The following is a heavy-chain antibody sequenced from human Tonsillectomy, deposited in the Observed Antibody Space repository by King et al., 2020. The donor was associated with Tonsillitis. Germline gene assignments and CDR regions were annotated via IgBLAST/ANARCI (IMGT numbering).Heavy chain of an antibody. CDR3: AGAVADDSPYYNISRVSP. V-gene: IGHV4-4*02. D-gene: IGHD3-22*01. Sequence: QLQESGPGLVKPSGTLSLTCTVSGDSISSSNWWSWVRQPPGKGLEWIGEIYHSGITNYNTSLKSRVSMSVDSSKNQFSLKMNSVTAADTAVYYCAGAVADDSPYYNISRVSPWGQGTLVTVSS. CDR2: IYHSGIT. J-gene: IGHJ4*02. CDR1: GDSISSSNW.